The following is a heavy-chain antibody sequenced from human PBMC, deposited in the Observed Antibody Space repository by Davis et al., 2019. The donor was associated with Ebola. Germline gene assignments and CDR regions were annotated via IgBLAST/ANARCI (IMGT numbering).Heavy chain of an antibody. J-gene: IGHJ4*02. D-gene: IGHD3-22*01. Sequence: GESLKISCAVSGFTFSDHYMDWFRQAPGKGLEWVGRIRNKANSYTTEYAASVKGRFTISRDDSKNSLYLQMNSLITEDTAVYYCARHFSASDDYYHDYWGQGTLVTVSS. CDR1: GFTFSDHY. CDR2: IRNKANSYTT. CDR3: ARHFSASDDYYHDY. V-gene: IGHV3-72*01.